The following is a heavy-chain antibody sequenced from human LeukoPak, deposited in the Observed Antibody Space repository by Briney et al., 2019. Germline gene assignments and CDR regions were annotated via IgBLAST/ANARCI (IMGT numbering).Heavy chain of an antibody. CDR3: ARDLGYCSSTSCYSYYYYGMDV. Sequence: GASVNVSCKASGYTFTSCGISWVRQAPGQGLEWMGWISAYNGNTNYAQKLQGRVTMTTDTSTSTAYMELRSLRSDDTAVYYCARDLGYCSSTSCYSYYYYGMDVWGQGTTVTVSS. V-gene: IGHV1-18*01. CDR2: ISAYNGNT. CDR1: GYTFTSCG. D-gene: IGHD2-2*01. J-gene: IGHJ6*02.